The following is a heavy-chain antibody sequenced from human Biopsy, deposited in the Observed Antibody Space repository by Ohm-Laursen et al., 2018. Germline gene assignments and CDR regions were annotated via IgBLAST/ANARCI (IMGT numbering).Heavy chain of an antibody. V-gene: IGHV1-69*06. D-gene: IGHD3-9*01. J-gene: IGHJ1*01. CDR3: ATKLTGYFHH. CDR1: GGTFSNYG. CDR2: NIPILRTG. Sequence: ASSVKVSCKAPGGTFSNYGVNWVRQAPGQGLEWLGGNIPILRTGNYAQKFQDRVTVAADTSTSTATMELRSLRSDDTAMYYCATKLTGYFHHWGQGTLVIVSS.